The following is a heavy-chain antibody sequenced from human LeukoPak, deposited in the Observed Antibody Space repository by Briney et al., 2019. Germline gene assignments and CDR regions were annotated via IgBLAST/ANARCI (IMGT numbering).Heavy chain of an antibody. CDR2: ISSSSSYI. CDR3: AKAYTSGSYFIDDAFDI. J-gene: IGHJ3*02. D-gene: IGHD3-10*01. Sequence: PGGSLRLSRAASGFTFSSYSMNWVRQAPGKGLEWVSSISSSSSYIYYADSVKGRFTISRDNAKNSLYLQMNSLRAEDTAVYYCAKAYTSGSYFIDDAFDIWGQGTMVTASS. V-gene: IGHV3-21*04. CDR1: GFTFSSYS.